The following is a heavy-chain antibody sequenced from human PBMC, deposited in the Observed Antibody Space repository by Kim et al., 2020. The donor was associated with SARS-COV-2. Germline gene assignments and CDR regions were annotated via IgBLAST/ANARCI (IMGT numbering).Heavy chain of an antibody. V-gene: IGHV1-46*01. CDR3: ASLAVDTAMVRDYYYGMDV. CDR1: GYTFTSYY. CDR2: INPSGGST. Sequence: ASVKVSCKASGYTFTSYYMHWVRQAPGQGLEWMGIINPSGGSTSYAQKFQGRVTMTRDTSTSTVYMELSSLRSEDTAVYYCASLAVDTAMVRDYYYGMDVWGQGTTVTVSS. D-gene: IGHD5-18*01. J-gene: IGHJ6*02.